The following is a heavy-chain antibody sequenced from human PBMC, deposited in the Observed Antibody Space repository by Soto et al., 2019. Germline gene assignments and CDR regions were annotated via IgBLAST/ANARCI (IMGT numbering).Heavy chain of an antibody. J-gene: IGHJ4*02. V-gene: IGHV1-46*01. CDR2: INPASGST. Sequence: QVQLVQSGAEVKKPGASVKLSCRTSGYTFTHYYIHWVRQAPGQGLEWLAIINPASGSTNYAQDFQGRGTLTMDTSTTTVYMELSGLRAEDTAIFYCARDLAAGEYWGQGTLVTVSS. CDR1: GYTFTHYY. CDR3: ARDLAAGEY. D-gene: IGHD6-13*01.